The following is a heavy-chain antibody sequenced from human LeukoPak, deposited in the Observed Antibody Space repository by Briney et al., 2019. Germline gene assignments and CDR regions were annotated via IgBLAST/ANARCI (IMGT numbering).Heavy chain of an antibody. D-gene: IGHD6-13*01. V-gene: IGHV1-8*01. CDR3: ARAGLRAAAGTAPNY. CDR2: MNPNSGNT. CDR1: GYTFTSYD. J-gene: IGHJ4*02. Sequence: ASVKVSCKASGYTFTSYDINWLRQANGQGLEWMGLMNPNSGNTGYAQKFQGRVTMTRNTSISTAYMELSSLRSEDTAVYYCARAGLRAAAGTAPNYWGQGTLVTVSS.